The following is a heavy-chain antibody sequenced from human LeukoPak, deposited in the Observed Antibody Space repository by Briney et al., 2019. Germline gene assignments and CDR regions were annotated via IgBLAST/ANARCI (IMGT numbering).Heavy chain of an antibody. J-gene: IGHJ4*02. CDR3: ARDSTYYYDSSGYSGY. D-gene: IGHD3-22*01. CDR1: GLTFSDYY. CDR2: ISSSGSTI. Sequence: GGSLRLSCAASGLTFSDYYMSWVRQAPGKGLEWVSYISSSGSTIYYADSVKGRFTISRDNAKNSLYLQMNSLRAEDTAVYYCARDSTYYYDSSGYSGYWGQGTLVTVSS. V-gene: IGHV3-11*01.